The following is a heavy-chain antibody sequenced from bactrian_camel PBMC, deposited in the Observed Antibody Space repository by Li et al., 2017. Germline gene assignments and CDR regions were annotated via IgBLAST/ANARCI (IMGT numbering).Heavy chain of an antibody. CDR3: AADTPYLSLGCGTWREDFAY. V-gene: IGHV3S26*01. CDR2: IDSDGDT. J-gene: IGHJ6*01. CDR1: GYTYDTYC. Sequence: HVQLVESGGGSVQAGGSLRLSCAARGYTYDTYCMGWFRQAPGKEREGIATIDSDGDTAYVESMKGRFTISVDNAKDTLYLQMNCLEPEDTAVYTCAADTPYLSLGCGTWREDFAYWGQGTQVTVS. D-gene: IGHD2*01.